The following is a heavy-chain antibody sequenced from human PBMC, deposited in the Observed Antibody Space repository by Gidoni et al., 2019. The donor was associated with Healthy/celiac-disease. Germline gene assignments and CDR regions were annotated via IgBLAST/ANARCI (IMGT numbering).Heavy chain of an antibody. CDR2: IYYSGST. CDR3: ATRLREGYCSGGSCYPYFSDAFDI. J-gene: IGHJ3*02. CDR1: GGSISSGGYY. Sequence: QVQLQESGPGLVKPSQTLSLTCTVSGGSISSGGYYWSWIRQHPGKGLEWIGYIYYSGSTYYNPSLKSRVTISVDTSKNQFSLKLSSVTAADTAVYYCATRLREGYCSGGSCYPYFSDAFDIWGQGTMVTVSS. V-gene: IGHV4-31*03. D-gene: IGHD2-15*01.